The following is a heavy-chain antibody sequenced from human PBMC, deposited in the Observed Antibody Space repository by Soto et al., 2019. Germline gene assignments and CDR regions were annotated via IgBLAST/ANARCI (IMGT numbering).Heavy chain of an antibody. J-gene: IGHJ6*04. D-gene: IGHD6-6*01. V-gene: IGHV1-69*01. CDR2: IIPFLNTP. CDR1: GGTFSSYA. CDR3: ARESSSTNYYYYGMDV. Sequence: QVHLVQSGAAVKKPGSSVKVSCRASGGTFSSYAVNWVRHAPGQGLEWMGVIIPFLNTPKYVQKFQGRLTITADASATTVYLELSSLRSEDTAVYYCARESSSTNYYYYGMDVWGKGTTVTVSS.